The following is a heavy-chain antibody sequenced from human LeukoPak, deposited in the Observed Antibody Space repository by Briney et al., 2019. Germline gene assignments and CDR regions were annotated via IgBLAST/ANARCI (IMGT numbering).Heavy chain of an antibody. CDR2: ISYDGSNK. D-gene: IGHD3-3*01. J-gene: IGHJ6*04. V-gene: IGHV3-30*03. CDR3: ARDRYDFWSGYSLDV. Sequence: GGSLRLSCGASGFTFSSYGMRWVRQAPGKGLEWVAVISYDGSNKYYADSVKGRFTISRDNSKNTLYLQMNSLRAEDTAVYYCARDRYDFWSGYSLDVWGKGTTVTVSS. CDR1: GFTFSSYG.